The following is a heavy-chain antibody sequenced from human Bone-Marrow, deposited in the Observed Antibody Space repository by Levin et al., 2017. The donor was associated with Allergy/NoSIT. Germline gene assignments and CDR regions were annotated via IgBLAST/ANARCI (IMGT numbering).Heavy chain of an antibody. CDR3: ARGDYGDYDVFAFDI. V-gene: IGHV1-18*01. CDR2: ISTNNGNT. CDR1: GYTFTTYG. D-gene: IGHD4-17*01. Sequence: ASVKVSCKASGYTFTTYGITWVRQAPGQGLEWMGWISTNNGNTDYAQNLQGRVTMTTDTSTSTAYMELRSLRSDDTAVYYCARGDYGDYDVFAFDIWGQGTMVTVSS. J-gene: IGHJ3*02.